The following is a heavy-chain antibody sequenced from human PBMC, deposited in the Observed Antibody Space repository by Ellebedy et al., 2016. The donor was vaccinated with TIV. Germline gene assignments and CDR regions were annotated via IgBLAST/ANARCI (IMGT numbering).Heavy chain of an antibody. V-gene: IGHV1-18*01. Sequence: ASVKVSCKASGYTFTSYGISWVRQAPGQGLEWMGWISAYNGNTNYAQKFQGRVTITADESTSTAYMELSSLRSEDTAVYYCARDPGGEGDYGDNWFDPWGRGTVVTVSS. J-gene: IGHJ5*02. D-gene: IGHD4-17*01. CDR1: GYTFTSYG. CDR3: ARDPGGEGDYGDNWFDP. CDR2: ISAYNGNT.